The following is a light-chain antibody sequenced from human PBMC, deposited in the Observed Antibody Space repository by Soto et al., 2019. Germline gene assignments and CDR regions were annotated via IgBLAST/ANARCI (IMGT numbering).Light chain of an antibody. Sequence: DIQMTQPPSPLPASLGEKVTITCRASQSISSYLNWYQQKPGKAPKLLIYEASTLQSGVPSRFSGSGSGTEFTLTISGLLPEDFAAYHCQQLYTLPFPFGQGTRLQIK. CDR3: QQLYTLPFP. V-gene: IGKV1-9*01. J-gene: IGKJ5*01. CDR2: EAS. CDR1: QSISSY.